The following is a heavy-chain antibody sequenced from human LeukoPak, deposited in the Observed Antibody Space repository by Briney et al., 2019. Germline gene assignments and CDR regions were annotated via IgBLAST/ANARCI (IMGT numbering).Heavy chain of an antibody. V-gene: IGHV4-34*01. Sequence: SETLSLTCAVYGGSFSGYYWSWIRQPPGKGLEWIGEINHSGSTNYNPSLKSRVTISVDTSKNQFSPKLSSVTAADTAVYYCARGYSSSWYNVHYYYGMDVWGQGTTVTVSS. CDR1: GGSFSGYY. CDR2: INHSGST. CDR3: ARGYSSSWYNVHYYYGMDV. D-gene: IGHD6-13*01. J-gene: IGHJ6*02.